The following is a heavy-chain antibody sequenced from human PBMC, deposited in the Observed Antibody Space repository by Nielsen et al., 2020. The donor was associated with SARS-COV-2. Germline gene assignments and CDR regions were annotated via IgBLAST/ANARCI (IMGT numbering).Heavy chain of an antibody. Sequence: GESLKISCAASGFTFANYGIHWVRQVAGRGLEWVAIISRDGSDTFYVDSVMGRFTISRDNSKNTVYLQMNSLRAEDTAVYHCAKDVWSGAHQIVPDYWGQGTLVTVSS. V-gene: IGHV3-30*18. CDR2: ISRDGSDT. CDR3: AKDVWSGAHQIVPDY. D-gene: IGHD3-3*01. J-gene: IGHJ4*02. CDR1: GFTFANYG.